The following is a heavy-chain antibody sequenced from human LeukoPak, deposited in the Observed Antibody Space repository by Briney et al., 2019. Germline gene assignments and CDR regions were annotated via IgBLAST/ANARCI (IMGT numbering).Heavy chain of an antibody. J-gene: IGHJ4*02. CDR3: ARGGCSGGSCYSGFDS. Sequence: PGGSLGLSCAASGFIFSTYSMNWVRQAPGKGLEWVSSISSSSTYIYYADSVKGRFTISRDNAKNSLYLQMNSLRAEDTAVYYCARGGCSGGSCYSGFDSWGQGTLVPVSS. CDR1: GFIFSTYS. CDR2: ISSSSTYI. V-gene: IGHV3-21*01. D-gene: IGHD2-15*01.